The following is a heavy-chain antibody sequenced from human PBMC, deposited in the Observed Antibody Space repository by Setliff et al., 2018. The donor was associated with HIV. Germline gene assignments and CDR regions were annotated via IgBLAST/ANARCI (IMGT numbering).Heavy chain of an antibody. J-gene: IGHJ6*03. D-gene: IGHD1-26*01. CDR1: GFTFSDYY. Sequence: GGSLRLSCAASGFTFSDYYMSWIRQAPGKGLEWVSYISSSGSTIYYADSVKGRFTISRDNSKNTLYLQMNSLRAEDTAVYYCAKDHMGIYYYYYMDVWGKGTTVTVSS. V-gene: IGHV3-11*04. CDR3: AKDHMGIYYYYYMDV. CDR2: ISSSGSTI.